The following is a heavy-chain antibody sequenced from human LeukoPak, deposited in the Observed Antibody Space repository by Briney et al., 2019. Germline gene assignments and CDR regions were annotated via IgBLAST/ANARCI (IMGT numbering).Heavy chain of an antibody. CDR2: MTGPADTT. V-gene: IGHV3-23*01. CDR3: AKGTEIDH. CDR1: GFNFNNFA. Sequence: GGSLRLSCAASGFNFNNFAMSWVRQAPGKGLEWLSAMTGPADTTYYAESVKGRFTISRDYSKSMVFLQMSSLRVEDTAIYYCAKGTEIDHWGQGTLVTVSS. J-gene: IGHJ4*02.